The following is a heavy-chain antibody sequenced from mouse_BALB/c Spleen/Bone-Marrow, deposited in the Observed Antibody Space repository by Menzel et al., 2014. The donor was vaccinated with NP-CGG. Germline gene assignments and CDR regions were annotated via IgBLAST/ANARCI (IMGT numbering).Heavy chain of an antibody. V-gene: IGHV1-20*02. D-gene: IGHD1-1*01. CDR1: GYSFTGYF. CDR2: INPYNGDT. J-gene: IGHJ2*01. Sequence: VQLQQSGPELVKPGASVKISCKASGYSFTGYFMNWVMQSHGKSLEWIGRINPYNGDTFYNQKFKGKATLTVDKSSSTAHMELRSLASEDSAVYYCARSVYYGSSYFDYWGQGTTLTVSS. CDR3: ARSVYYGSSYFDY.